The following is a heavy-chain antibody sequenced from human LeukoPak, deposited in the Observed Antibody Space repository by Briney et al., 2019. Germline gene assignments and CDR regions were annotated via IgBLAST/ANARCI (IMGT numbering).Heavy chain of an antibody. CDR2: IWNDGSNK. V-gene: IGHV3-33*01. CDR3: ARASGPLDY. J-gene: IGHJ4*02. Sequence: PGGSLRLSCAASGFTFSTYGMHWVRQAPGKGLEWVAVIWNDGSNKYYADSVKGRFTISRDNSKNTLYLQMNSLGAEDTAVYSCARASGPLDYWGQGTLVTVSS. D-gene: IGHD3-10*01. CDR1: GFTFSTYG.